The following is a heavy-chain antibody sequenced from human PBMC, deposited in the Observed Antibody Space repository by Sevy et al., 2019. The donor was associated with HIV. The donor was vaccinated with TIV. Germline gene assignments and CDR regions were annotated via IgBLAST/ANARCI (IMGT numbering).Heavy chain of an antibody. CDR1: GFTFSSYG. CDR2: IWYDGSNK. Sequence: GGYLGLSCAASGFTFSSYGMHWVRQAPGKGLEGVAVIWYDGSNKYYADSVKGRFTISRDNSKNTLYLQMNSLRAEDTAVYYCARDLDDFWSGLYWGQGTLVTVSS. J-gene: IGHJ4*02. V-gene: IGHV3-33*01. CDR3: ARDLDDFWSGLY. D-gene: IGHD3-3*01.